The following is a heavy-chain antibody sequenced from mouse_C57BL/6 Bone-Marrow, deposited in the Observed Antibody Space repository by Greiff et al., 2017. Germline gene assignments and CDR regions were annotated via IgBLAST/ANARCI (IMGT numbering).Heavy chain of an antibody. V-gene: IGHV1-76*01. CDR3: AREGVILRGFAY. D-gene: IGHD2-4*01. CDR1: GYTFTDYY. Sequence: QVQLQQSGAELVRPGASVKLSCKASGYTFTDYYINWVKQRPGQGLEWIARIYPGSGNTYYNEKFKGKATLTAEKSSSTAYMQLSSLTSEDSAVYFCAREGVILRGFAYWGQGTLVTVSA. J-gene: IGHJ3*01. CDR2: IYPGSGNT.